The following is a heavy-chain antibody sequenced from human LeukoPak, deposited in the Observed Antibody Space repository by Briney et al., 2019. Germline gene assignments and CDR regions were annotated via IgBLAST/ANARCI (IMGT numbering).Heavy chain of an antibody. CDR2: IYPGDSDT. CDR1: GYSFTNYW. V-gene: IGHV5-51*01. CDR3: ARHNVPVTPDY. Sequence: PGESLKISCKGSGYSFTNYWIGWGRQMPGKGLEWMGIIYPGDSDTTYSPSFQGQVTISADKSFSTAYLQWSSLKASDTAMYYCARHNVPVTPDYWGQGTLVTVSS. J-gene: IGHJ4*02. D-gene: IGHD4-17*01.